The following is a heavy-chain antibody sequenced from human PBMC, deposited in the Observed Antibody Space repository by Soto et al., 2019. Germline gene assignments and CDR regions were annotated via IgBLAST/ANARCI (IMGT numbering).Heavy chain of an antibody. Sequence: EVQLLESGGGLVQPGGSLRLSCAASGFTFSSYAMNWVRQAPGKGLEWVSGISGSGDSTYYADSVKGRFTISRDSSKNMLYLQMNSLRAEDTAVYYCAKDRALVGKQGDYWGQGTLVTVSS. D-gene: IGHD6-19*01. J-gene: IGHJ4*02. CDR2: ISGSGDST. CDR1: GFTFSSYA. CDR3: AKDRALVGKQGDY. V-gene: IGHV3-23*01.